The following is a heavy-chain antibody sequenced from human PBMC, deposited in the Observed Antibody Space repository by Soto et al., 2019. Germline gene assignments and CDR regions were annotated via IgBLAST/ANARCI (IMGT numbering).Heavy chain of an antibody. J-gene: IGHJ3*02. CDR1: GYTFTSYG. CDR2: ISAYNGNT. CDR3: ARVSGQAYDSDAFDI. D-gene: IGHD3-16*01. V-gene: IGHV1-18*01. Sequence: ASVKVSCKASGYTFTSYGISWVRQAPGQGLEWMGWISAYNGNTNYAQKLQGRVIMTTDTSTSTAYMELRSLRSDDTAVYYCARVSGQAYDSDAFDIWGQGTMVTVSS.